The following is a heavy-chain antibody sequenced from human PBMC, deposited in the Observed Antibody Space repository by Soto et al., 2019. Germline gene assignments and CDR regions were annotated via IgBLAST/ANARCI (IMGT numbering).Heavy chain of an antibody. V-gene: IGHV3-33*01. J-gene: IGHJ4*02. CDR2: IWLDGSNK. Sequence: QVQLVESGGGVVQPGRSLRLSCAASGFTFSSYGMHWVRQAPGKGLEWVAVIWLDGSNKYYADSVKGRFTISRDNSKNTRYLQMNILRAEDTAVYYCARGLWSFDYWGQGNLVTVSS. D-gene: IGHD5-18*01. CDR3: ARGLWSFDY. CDR1: GFTFSSYG.